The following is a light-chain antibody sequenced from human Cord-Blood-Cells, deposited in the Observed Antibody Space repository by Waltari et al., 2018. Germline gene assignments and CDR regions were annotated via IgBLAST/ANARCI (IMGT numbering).Light chain of an antibody. CDR3: QQSYSTPRT. CDR2: AAS. J-gene: IGKJ4*01. Sequence: DIQMTQSPSSLSASVGDRVTITCRASQSITSYLNWYQQKPGKAPKLLIYAASSLQSGVPSMFSGGGSGTDFTLTISSLQPEDFATYYCQQSYSTPRTFGGGTKVEIK. V-gene: IGKV1-39*01. CDR1: QSITSY.